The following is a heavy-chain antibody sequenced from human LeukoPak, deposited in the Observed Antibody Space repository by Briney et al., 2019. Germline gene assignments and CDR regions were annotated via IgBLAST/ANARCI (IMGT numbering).Heavy chain of an antibody. V-gene: IGHV4-34*01. J-gene: IGHJ5*02. CDR3: ATNPGGYCSSTRCYGEAP. CDR1: GGSFSGYY. CDR2: INHIGST. D-gene: IGHD2-2*01. Sequence: SEILSLTCAVYGGSFSGYYWSWIRQTPGKGLEWIGEINHIGSTNYNPSLKSRVSISVDSSRNQFSLKLTSVTAADTAVYYCATNPGGYCSSTRCYGEAPWGQGTLVTVSS.